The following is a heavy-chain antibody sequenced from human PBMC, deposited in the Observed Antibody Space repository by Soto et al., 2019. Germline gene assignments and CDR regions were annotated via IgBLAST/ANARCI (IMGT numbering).Heavy chain of an antibody. J-gene: IGHJ6*02. Sequence: EVQLVESGGGLVKPGGSLRLSCAASGFTFSSYSMNWVRQAPGKGLEWVSSISSSSSYIYYADSVKGRFTISRDNAKNSLYLQMNSLRAEDTAVYYCATCSGGSCYYYYYGMDVWGQGTTVTVSS. CDR3: ATCSGGSCYYYYYGMDV. D-gene: IGHD2-15*01. CDR1: GFTFSSYS. V-gene: IGHV3-21*01. CDR2: ISSSSSYI.